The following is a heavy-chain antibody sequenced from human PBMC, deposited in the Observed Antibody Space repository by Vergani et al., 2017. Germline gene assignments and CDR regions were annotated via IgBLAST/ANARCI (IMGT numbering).Heavy chain of an antibody. Sequence: QVQLLESGGGVVQPGRSLRLSCAASGFTFNQYGMHWVRQAPGKGLEWVAVTWYDGNNKQYADSVKGRFTISRDNSKSTMYLQMNSLRDEDTGVYYCARNLRLLYNRFDPWGQGTLVTVSS. D-gene: IGHD1-14*01. V-gene: IGHV3-33*01. CDR2: TWYDGNNK. J-gene: IGHJ5*02. CDR3: ARNLRLLYNRFDP. CDR1: GFTFNQYG.